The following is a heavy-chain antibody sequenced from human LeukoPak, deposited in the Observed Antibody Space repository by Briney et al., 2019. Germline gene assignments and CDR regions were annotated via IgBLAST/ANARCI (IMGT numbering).Heavy chain of an antibody. J-gene: IGHJ4*02. V-gene: IGHV3-30*04. CDR2: ISYDGSNK. CDR1: GFTFSSYA. CDR3: AKTSPPYFDWAPVDN. D-gene: IGHD3-9*01. Sequence: GGSLRLSCAASGFTFSSYAIHWVRQAPGKGLEWVAIISYDGSNKYYADSVKGRFTIPRDNSKRTLYLQMNSLRPEDTAVYYCAKTSPPYFDWAPVDNWGQGTLVTVSS.